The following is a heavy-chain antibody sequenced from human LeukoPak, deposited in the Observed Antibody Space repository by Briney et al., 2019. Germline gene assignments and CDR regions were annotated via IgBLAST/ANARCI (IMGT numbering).Heavy chain of an antibody. CDR3: ARAATVTAESAFGY. V-gene: IGHV3-64*01. Sequence: GGSLRLSCVASGFTFSSYAMHWVRQTPGKGLEYVSGINSNGGSTHYANSVKGRFTISRDNSKHTLYLQMGSLRTEDMAVYYCARAATVTAESAFGYRGQGTLVTVSS. J-gene: IGHJ4*02. CDR1: GFTFSSYA. CDR2: INSNGGST. D-gene: IGHD4-17*01.